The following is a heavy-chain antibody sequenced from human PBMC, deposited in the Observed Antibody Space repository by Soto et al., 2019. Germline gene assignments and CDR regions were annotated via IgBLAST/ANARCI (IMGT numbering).Heavy chain of an antibody. CDR2: ISGSGAST. Sequence: GGSLRLSCAASGFSFSNYAMTWVRQAPGKGLEWVSSISGSGASTYYADSVKGRFTISRDNSKNTLFLQMNSLTAEDTAVYYCAKVRAMIVGDLDYWGQGTLVTVSS. CDR3: AKVRAMIVGDLDY. D-gene: IGHD3-22*01. J-gene: IGHJ4*02. CDR1: GFSFSNYA. V-gene: IGHV3-23*01.